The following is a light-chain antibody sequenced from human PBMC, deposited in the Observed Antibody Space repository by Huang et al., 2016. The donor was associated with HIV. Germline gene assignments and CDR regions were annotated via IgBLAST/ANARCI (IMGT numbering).Light chain of an antibody. V-gene: IGKV3-20*01. CDR1: QGVSSSY. CDR3: QQYGSSPPVT. J-gene: IGKJ4*01. Sequence: EIVLTQSPGPLSLSPGERATLSCRASQGVSSSYLAWYQQKPGQAPRLLVYGASSRATGIPDRFSGSGSGTDFTLTINRLEPEDFAIYYCQQYGSSPPVTFGGGTKVEIK. CDR2: GAS.